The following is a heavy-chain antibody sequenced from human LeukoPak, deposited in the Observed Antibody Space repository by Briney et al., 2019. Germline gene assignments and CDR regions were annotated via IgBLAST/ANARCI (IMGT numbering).Heavy chain of an antibody. CDR2: FDPEDGET. CDR1: GYTLTELS. CDR3: ATGRIEMATYAFDI. D-gene: IGHD5-24*01. V-gene: IGHV1-24*01. Sequence: ASVKVSCKVSGYTLTELSMHWVRQAPGKGLEWMGGFDPEDGETIHAQKFQGRVTMTEDTSTDTAYMELSSLRSEDTAVYYCATGRIEMATYAFDIWGQGTMVTVSS. J-gene: IGHJ3*02.